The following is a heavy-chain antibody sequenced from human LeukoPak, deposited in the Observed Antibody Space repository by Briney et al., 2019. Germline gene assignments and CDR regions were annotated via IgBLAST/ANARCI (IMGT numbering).Heavy chain of an antibody. CDR2: IKSKTDGGTT. D-gene: IGHD6-13*01. J-gene: IGHJ4*02. V-gene: IGHV3-15*01. CDR1: GFTFSNAW. CDR3: TTDRILIAAAEKDY. Sequence: PGGSLRLSCAASGFTFSNAWMSWVRQAPGKGLEWVGRIKSKTDGGTTDYAAPVKGRFTISRDDSKNTLYLQMNSLKTEDTAVYYCTTDRILIAAAEKDYWGQGTLVTVSS.